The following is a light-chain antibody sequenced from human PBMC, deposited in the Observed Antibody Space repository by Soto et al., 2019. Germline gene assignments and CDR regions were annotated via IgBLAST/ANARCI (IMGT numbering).Light chain of an antibody. Sequence: QSALTQPPSASGSPGQSVTISCTGTSSDVGNYVSWYQQHPDKAPKLMIYEVSKRPSGVPDRFSGSKSGNTASLSVSVLQAEDEADYYCSSYGGSNILVFGSGTKVTVL. CDR2: EVS. CDR3: SSYGGSNILV. V-gene: IGLV2-8*01. CDR1: SSDVGNY. J-gene: IGLJ1*01.